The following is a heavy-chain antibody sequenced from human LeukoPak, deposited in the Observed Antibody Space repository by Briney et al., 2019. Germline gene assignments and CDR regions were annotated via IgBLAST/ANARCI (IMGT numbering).Heavy chain of an antibody. CDR2: IYNSGSEV. Sequence: GGSLRLSCVGYGYSFSTYSMTWVRQGPGKGLEWVPSIYNSGSEVFYADSVKGRFTISRDNSQNTLYLQMNSLRVEGTAIYYCAKDVVPDSGWDIDYWGQGTLVTVSS. CDR3: AKDVVPDSGWDIDY. V-gene: IGHV3-23*05. CDR1: GYSFSTYS. J-gene: IGHJ4*02. D-gene: IGHD6-25*01.